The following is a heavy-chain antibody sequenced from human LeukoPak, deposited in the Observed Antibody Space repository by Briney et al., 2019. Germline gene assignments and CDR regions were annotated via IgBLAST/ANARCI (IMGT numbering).Heavy chain of an antibody. CDR1: GFTFSSYD. CDR3: AKKSTTVITYSFDY. V-gene: IGHV3-13*01. Sequence: GGSLRLSCAASGFTFSSYDIHWVRQPTGKGLEWVSTIGIAGDTYYPDSVRGRFTISRDNSKNTLYLQMNSLRAEDTAVYYCAKKSTTVITYSFDYWGQGNLVTVSS. J-gene: IGHJ4*02. CDR2: IGIAGDT. D-gene: IGHD4-23*01.